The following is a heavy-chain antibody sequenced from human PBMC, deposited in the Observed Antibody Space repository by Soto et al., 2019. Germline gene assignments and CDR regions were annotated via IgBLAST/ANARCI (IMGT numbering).Heavy chain of an antibody. V-gene: IGHV3-74*01. CDR3: GRVAGVTRGIDS. CDR2: VNERGTDS. CDR1: GFTFIDSW. J-gene: IGHJ4*02. Sequence: EVQLVESGGGLVQPGGSLRLSCVASGFTFIDSWMHWVRQAPGKGLVWVSRVNERGTDSSYADSVKGRFTISRDNAKNTVYLQMNGLGGEDTAVYYCGRVAGVTRGIDSWGQGTLVTVSS.